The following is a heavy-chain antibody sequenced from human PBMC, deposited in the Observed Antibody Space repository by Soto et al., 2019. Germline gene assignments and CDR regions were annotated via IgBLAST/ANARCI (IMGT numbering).Heavy chain of an antibody. CDR3: AATVFGEYSHYALDV. J-gene: IGHJ6*02. CDR1: GYSITSVFYS. D-gene: IGHD3-3*01. Sequence: SETLSLSCAVSGYSITSVFYSWSWIRQPPGKALEWIGYIYHTGTTYYTAALKSRVTISLDRSKNRISLSLNSVTAADTAVYYCAATVFGEYSHYALDVWGQGTKVTVSS. CDR2: IYHTGTT. V-gene: IGHV4-30-2*01.